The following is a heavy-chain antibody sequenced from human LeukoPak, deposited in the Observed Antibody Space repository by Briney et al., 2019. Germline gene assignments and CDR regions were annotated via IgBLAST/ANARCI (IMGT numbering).Heavy chain of an antibody. D-gene: IGHD6-13*01. CDR3: AGAEGFSNKRLDY. Sequence: ASVKVSCKASGYTFTGYYMHWVRQAPGQGLEWMGWINPNSGGTNYAQKSQGRVTMTGDTSISTAYMELSRLRSDDTAVYYCAGAEGFSNKRLDYWGQGTLVTVSS. V-gene: IGHV1-2*02. CDR1: GYTFTGYY. CDR2: INPNSGGT. J-gene: IGHJ4*02.